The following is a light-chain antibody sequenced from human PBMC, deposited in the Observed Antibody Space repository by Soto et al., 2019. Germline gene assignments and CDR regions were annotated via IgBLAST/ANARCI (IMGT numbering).Light chain of an antibody. CDR1: QSIISW. CDR2: KAY. CDR3: QQDDSHLYA. Sequence: DIQMTQSPSTLSAFVGDRVTITCRSSQSIISWVASYQQKPGKTPKALIYKAYRLESGVPSRVSGSGSGTELTLIISSLLPDDFAPYYCQQDDSHLYAYGQGIKLEIK. J-gene: IGKJ2*01. V-gene: IGKV1-5*03.